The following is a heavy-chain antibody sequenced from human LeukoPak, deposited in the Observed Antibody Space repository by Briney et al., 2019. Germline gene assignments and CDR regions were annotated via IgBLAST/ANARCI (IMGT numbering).Heavy chain of an antibody. CDR2: INPSGGST. CDR3: ARGSSRVTMVRGVLDY. Sequence: ASVKVPCKASGYTFTSYYMHWVRQAPGQGLEWMGIINPSGGSTSYAQKFQGRVTMTRDTSTSTVYMELSSLRSEDTAVYYCARGSSRVTMVRGVLDYWGQGTLVTVSS. J-gene: IGHJ4*02. D-gene: IGHD3-10*01. CDR1: GYTFTSYY. V-gene: IGHV1-46*01.